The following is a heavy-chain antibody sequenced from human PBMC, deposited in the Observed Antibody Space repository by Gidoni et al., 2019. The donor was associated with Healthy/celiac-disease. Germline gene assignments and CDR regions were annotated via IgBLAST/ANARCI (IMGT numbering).Heavy chain of an antibody. CDR2: ISSSSSYI. CDR3: AREGIAAAGTGVDY. D-gene: IGHD6-13*01. J-gene: IGHJ4*02. V-gene: IGHV3-21*01. CDR1: GFTFSSYS. Sequence: EVQLVESGGGLVKPGGSLRLSCAASGFTFSSYSMNWVRQAPGKGLEWVSSISSSSSYIYYADSVKGRFTISRDNAKNSLYLQMNSLRAEDTAVYYCAREGIAAAGTGVDYWGQGTLVTVS.